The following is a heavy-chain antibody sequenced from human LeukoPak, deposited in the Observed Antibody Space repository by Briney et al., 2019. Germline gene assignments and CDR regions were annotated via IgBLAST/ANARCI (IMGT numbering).Heavy chain of an antibody. D-gene: IGHD6-19*01. CDR3: ATESGWYYDY. V-gene: IGHV3-7*01. CDR1: GFTFSSYW. J-gene: IGHJ4*02. CDR2: MNQDGSEI. Sequence: PGGSLRLSCGASGFTFSSYWVSWVRQAPGKGLAWVANMNQDGSEIHYVDSVKGRFTISRDNARNSLSLQMNSLRVEDTAVYYCATESGWYYDYWGQGTLVTVSS.